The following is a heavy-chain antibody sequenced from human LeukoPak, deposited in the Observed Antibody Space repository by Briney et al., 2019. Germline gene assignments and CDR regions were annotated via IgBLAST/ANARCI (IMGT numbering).Heavy chain of an antibody. CDR1: GFTFSSYG. J-gene: IGHJ4*02. V-gene: IGHV3-30*03. CDR3: VRASTTVPNLLDY. Sequence: GGSLRLSCAASGFTFSSYGMHWVRQAPGKGLEWVAVISYDGSNKGYADSVKGRFTISRDNSKNTLYLQTSSLRAEDTAVYYCVRASTTVPNLLDYWGQGTLVTVSS. D-gene: IGHD4-17*01. CDR2: ISYDGSNK.